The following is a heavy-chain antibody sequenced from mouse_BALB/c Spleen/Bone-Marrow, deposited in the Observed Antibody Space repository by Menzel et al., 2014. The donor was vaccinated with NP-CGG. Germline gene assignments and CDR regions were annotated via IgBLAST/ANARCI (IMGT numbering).Heavy chain of an antibody. CDR3: ARGGDYYGSSSFAY. CDR2: IAPGSGST. D-gene: IGHD1-1*01. J-gene: IGHJ3*01. Sequence: DLVKPGASVKLSCKASGYTFTSYWINWIKQRPGQGLEWIGRIAPGSGSTYYNEMFKGKATLTVDTSSSTAYIQLSSPSSEDSAVYFCARGGDYYGSSSFAYWGQGTLVTVSA. CDR1: GYTFTSYW. V-gene: IGHV1S41*01.